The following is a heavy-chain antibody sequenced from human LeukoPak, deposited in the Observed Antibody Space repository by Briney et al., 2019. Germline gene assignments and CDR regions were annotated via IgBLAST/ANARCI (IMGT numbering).Heavy chain of an antibody. CDR1: GYTFTSYD. CDR3: ARGGYCSSTSCYTGDWFDP. V-gene: IGHV1-8*03. CDR2: MNPNSGKT. Sequence: GASVKVSCKASGYTFTSYDINWVRQATGQGLEWMGWMNPNSGKTGYAKKFQGRGTITRNSYISKEYMELRRLRSEDAAVYYCARGGYCSSTSCYTGDWFDPWGQGTLVTVSS. D-gene: IGHD2-2*02. J-gene: IGHJ5*02.